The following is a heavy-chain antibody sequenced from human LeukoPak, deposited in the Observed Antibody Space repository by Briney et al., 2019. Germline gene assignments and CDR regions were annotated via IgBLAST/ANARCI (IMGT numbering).Heavy chain of an antibody. CDR3: ARVGIQLWWDIDY. CDR1: GFTFSSYS. D-gene: IGHD5-18*01. J-gene: IGHJ4*02. V-gene: IGHV3-21*05. Sequence: GGSLRLSCAASGFTFSSYSMNWVRQAPGKGLEWVSYISSSSTIYYADSVKGRFTISRDNAKNSLYLQMNSLRAEDTAVYYCARVGIQLWWDIDYWGQGTLVTVSS. CDR2: ISSSSTI.